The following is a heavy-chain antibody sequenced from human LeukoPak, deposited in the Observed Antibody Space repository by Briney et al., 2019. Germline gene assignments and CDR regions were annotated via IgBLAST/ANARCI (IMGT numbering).Heavy chain of an antibody. CDR2: INHSGST. D-gene: IGHD2-2*01. V-gene: IGHV4-34*01. J-gene: IGHJ4*02. CDR3: ARAVPAATGFDY. Sequence: PSETLSLTCAVYGGSFSGYYWSWIRQPPGKGLEWIGEINHSGSTNYNPSLKSRATISVDTSKNQFSLKLSSVTAADTAVYYCARAVPAATGFDYWGQGTLVTVSS. CDR1: GGSFSGYY.